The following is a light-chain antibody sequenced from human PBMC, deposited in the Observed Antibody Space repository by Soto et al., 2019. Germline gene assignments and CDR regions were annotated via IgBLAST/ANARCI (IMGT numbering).Light chain of an antibody. Sequence: EIVMTQSPATLSVSPGERATLSCRASQSVGSNLAWYQQKPGQAPRLLIYGASTRATGIPARFSGSGSGTECTLTIRSLQAEDFAIYFCQQYNNWPPDRTFGQGTKVEIK. J-gene: IGKJ1*01. CDR2: GAS. CDR3: QQYNNWPPDRT. CDR1: QSVGSN. V-gene: IGKV3-15*01.